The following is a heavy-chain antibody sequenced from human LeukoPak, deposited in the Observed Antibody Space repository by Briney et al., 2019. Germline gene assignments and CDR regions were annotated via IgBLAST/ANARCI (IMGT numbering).Heavy chain of an antibody. Sequence: ASVKVSCKASGYTFSAYGITWVRQAPGQGLEWMAWSSGTGYNMEYSQKFQGRVTITRDTSADTAYMELSSLRSEDTAVYYCARLKYCTNGVCYAGFDYWGQGTLVTVSS. V-gene: IGHV1-18*01. CDR2: SSGTGYNM. J-gene: IGHJ4*02. CDR1: GYTFSAYG. CDR3: ARLKYCTNGVCYAGFDY. D-gene: IGHD2-8*01.